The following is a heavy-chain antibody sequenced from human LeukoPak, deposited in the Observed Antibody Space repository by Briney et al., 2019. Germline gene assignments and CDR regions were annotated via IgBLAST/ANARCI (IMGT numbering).Heavy chain of an antibody. Sequence: SETLSLTCTVSGGSISSSPYYWGWIRQPPGTGLEWIGSIYYSGTIHYSPSLESRVTISVDTSKNQFSLKLASVTAADAAIYYCAKGAGGFSYYNWFDPWGQGTLVTVSS. CDR2: IYYSGTI. CDR1: GGSISSSPYY. CDR3: AKGAGGFSYYNWFDP. V-gene: IGHV4-39*07. D-gene: IGHD5-18*01. J-gene: IGHJ5*02.